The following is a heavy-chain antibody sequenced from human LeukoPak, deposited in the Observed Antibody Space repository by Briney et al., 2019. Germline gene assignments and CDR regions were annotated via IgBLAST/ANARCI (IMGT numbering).Heavy chain of an antibody. CDR1: GFTFSSYS. Sequence: GGSLRLSCAASGFTFSSYSMNWVRQAPGKGLEWVSYISSSSSTIYYADSVKGRFTISRDNAKNSLYLQMNSLRAEDTAVYYCARVLFVGATTYLASGNYWGQGTLVTVSS. V-gene: IGHV3-48*01. CDR3: ARVLFVGATTYLASGNY. D-gene: IGHD1-26*01. J-gene: IGHJ4*02. CDR2: ISSSSSTI.